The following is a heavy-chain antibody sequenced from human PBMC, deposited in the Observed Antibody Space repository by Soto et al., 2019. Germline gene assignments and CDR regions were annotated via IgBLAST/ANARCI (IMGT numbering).Heavy chain of an antibody. V-gene: IGHV3-66*01. D-gene: IGHD3-10*01. J-gene: IGHJ2*01. CDR2: IYSGGST. CDR1: GFTVSSNY. CDR3: ARAPPGDPWYFDL. Sequence: PGGSLRLSCAASGFTVSSNYMSWVRQAPGKGLEWVSVIYSGGSTYYADSVKGRFTISRDNSKNTLYLQMNSLRAEDTAVYYCARAPPGDPWYFDLWGRGTLVTVSS.